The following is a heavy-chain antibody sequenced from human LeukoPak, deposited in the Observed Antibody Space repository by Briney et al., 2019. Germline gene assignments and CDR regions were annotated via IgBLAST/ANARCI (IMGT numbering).Heavy chain of an antibody. Sequence: ASMKVSCKTSGYTFTDYIIHWVRQAPGQGLEWMGWINPKNGGTSYAPKFQGRVTMTTDPSINTASMELTRLKSDDTAFYYCSKAILRDCHETSCYEENWGQGTLVTVSS. J-gene: IGHJ4*02. CDR2: INPKNGGT. V-gene: IGHV1-2*02. D-gene: IGHD2-2*01. CDR1: GYTFTDYI. CDR3: SKAILRDCHETSCYEEN.